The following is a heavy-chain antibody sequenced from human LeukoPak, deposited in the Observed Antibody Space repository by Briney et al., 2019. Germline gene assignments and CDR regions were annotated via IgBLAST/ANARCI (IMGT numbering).Heavy chain of an antibody. CDR2: INPSGGST. CDR3: ARWSPEISSSDY. J-gene: IGHJ4*02. Sequence: ASVRVSCKASGYTFTSYYMHWVRQAPAQGLEWMEMINPSGGSTSYAQKIQGRVTMTRDTSTTTVYMELSSLRSEDTDVYYCARWSPEISSSDYWGQGTLVTVSS. CDR1: GYTFTSYY. V-gene: IGHV1-46*01. D-gene: IGHD3-3*01.